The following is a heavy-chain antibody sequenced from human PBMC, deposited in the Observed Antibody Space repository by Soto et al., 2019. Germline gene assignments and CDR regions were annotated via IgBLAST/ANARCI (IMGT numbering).Heavy chain of an antibody. V-gene: IGHV4-59*01. CDR1: ADSISSYY. CDR3: ARNRSAPLGPEWFYNCGMEV. Sequence: QVQLQESGPGVVKPSETLSLTCTVSADSISSYYWSWIQQHPRMGLEWIGYIYYSGTTNYNHTLESRVMMSVDTSKNQLSLKLTSVTAADTAVYYCARNRSAPLGPEWFYNCGMEVWGQGATVPGSS. D-gene: IGHD2-8*01. J-gene: IGHJ6*02. CDR2: IYYSGTT.